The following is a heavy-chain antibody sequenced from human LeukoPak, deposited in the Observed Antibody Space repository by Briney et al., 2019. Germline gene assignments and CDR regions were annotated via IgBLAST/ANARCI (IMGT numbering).Heavy chain of an antibody. CDR1: GDSISMHY. CDR2: ISHSGGTT. CDR3: AKANVKYCSGGSCFDAFDI. Sequence: ETLSLTCSVSGDSISMHYWSWVRQAPGKGLEWVSAISHSGGTTYYGDSVKGRFTISRDNSKNTLYLQMNSLRAEDTAVYYCAKANVKYCSGGSCFDAFDIWGQGTMVTVSS. D-gene: IGHD2-15*01. J-gene: IGHJ3*02. V-gene: IGHV3-23*01.